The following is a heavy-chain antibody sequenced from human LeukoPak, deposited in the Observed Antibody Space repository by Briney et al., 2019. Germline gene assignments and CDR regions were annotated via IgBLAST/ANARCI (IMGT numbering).Heavy chain of an antibody. Sequence: PSETLSLTCTVSGGSISSGSYYWSWIRQPAGKGLEWIGRIYTSGSTNYNPSLKSRVTISVDTSKNQFSLKLSSVTAADTAVYYCARVYRQQWLVPMDVSWGQGTLVTVSS. CDR2: IYTSGST. V-gene: IGHV4-61*02. D-gene: IGHD6-19*01. CDR3: ARVYRQQWLVPMDVS. J-gene: IGHJ5*02. CDR1: GGSISSGSYY.